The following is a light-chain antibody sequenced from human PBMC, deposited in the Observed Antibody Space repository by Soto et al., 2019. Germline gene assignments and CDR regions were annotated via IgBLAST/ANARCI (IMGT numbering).Light chain of an antibody. CDR3: QQFASSPRT. Sequence: EIVLTQSPGTLSLSPGERATLFCRASQSVATSQLAWYQQKPGQAPRLLIGASSRATGVPDRFIASGSGTDFTLTISRLEPEDFAVYYCQQFASSPRTFGRGTKVDI. CDR1: QSVATSQ. CDR2: GAS. J-gene: IGKJ1*01. V-gene: IGKV3-20*01.